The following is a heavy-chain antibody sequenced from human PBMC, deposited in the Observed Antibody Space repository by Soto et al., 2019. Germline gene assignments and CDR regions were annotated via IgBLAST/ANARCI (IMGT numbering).Heavy chain of an antibody. Sequence: EVQLVESGGGLVKPGGSLRLSCAASGFTFTTAWLNWARQPPGKGLRWAGRIKSKTDGGTTDYAEPVKGRFAISRDDSNNMVYLQMNSLKIEDTAVYYCTTDSYSTIIIVRFDYWGHGTLVTVSS. CDR3: TTDSYSTIIIVRFDY. CDR1: GFTFTTAW. V-gene: IGHV3-15*07. J-gene: IGHJ4*01. D-gene: IGHD3-22*01. CDR2: IKSKTDGGTT.